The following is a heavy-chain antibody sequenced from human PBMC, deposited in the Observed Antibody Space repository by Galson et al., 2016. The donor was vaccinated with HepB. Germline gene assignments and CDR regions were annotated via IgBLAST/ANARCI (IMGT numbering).Heavy chain of an antibody. CDR1: GGSVVGYY. V-gene: IGHV4-34*01. J-gene: IGHJ5*02. CDR2: IDAGGSN. Sequence: SETLSLTCTVDGGSVVGYYWTWIRQSPGKRLEWIGEIDAGGSNTYNPSVKGPVTISLDRSTTSISLKLTSGTAADTGLYFCARGRAGFQVPLAPWGLGTLVTVTS. CDR3: ARGRAGFQVPLAP.